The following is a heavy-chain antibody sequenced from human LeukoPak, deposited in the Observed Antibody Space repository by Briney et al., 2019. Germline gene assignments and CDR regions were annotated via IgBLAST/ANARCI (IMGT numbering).Heavy chain of an antibody. J-gene: IGHJ4*02. CDR3: ARDLGKIGGNSSPFDY. Sequence: PGGSLRLSCAASEFTFNTYDMHWVRQAPGKGLEWVAVISYSGINKYYSDSVQGRFTISRDNSKNILYLQMNSLRAEDTAVYYCARDLGKIGGNSSPFDYWGQGTLVTVSS. CDR2: ISYSGINK. CDR1: EFTFNTYD. D-gene: IGHD4-23*01. V-gene: IGHV3-30*03.